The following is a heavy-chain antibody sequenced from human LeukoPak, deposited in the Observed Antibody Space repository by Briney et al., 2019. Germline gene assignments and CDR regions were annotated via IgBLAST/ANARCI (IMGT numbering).Heavy chain of an antibody. CDR3: ARDYIAAAGSFDP. V-gene: IGHV4-59*01. CDR2: IYYSGST. Sequence: SETLSHTCTVSGGSISSYYWSWIRQPPGKGLEWIGYIYYSGSTNYNPSLKSRVTISVDTSKNQFSLKLSSVTAADTAVYYCARDYIAAAGSFDPWGQGTLVTVSS. D-gene: IGHD6-13*01. CDR1: GGSISSYY. J-gene: IGHJ5*02.